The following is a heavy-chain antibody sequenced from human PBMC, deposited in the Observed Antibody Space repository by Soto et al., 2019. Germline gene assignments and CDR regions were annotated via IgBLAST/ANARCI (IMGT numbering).Heavy chain of an antibody. J-gene: IGHJ6*03. CDR2: IYYSGST. CDR3: ARGLPQDYDILTGYSNYMDV. V-gene: IGHV4-31*03. CDR1: GGSISSGGYY. D-gene: IGHD3-9*01. Sequence: PSETLSLTCTVSGGSISSGGYYWSWIRQHPGKGLEWIGYIYYSGSTYYNPSLKSRVTISVDTSKNQFSLKLSSVTAADTAVYYCARGLPQDYDILTGYSNYMDVWGKGTTVTVSS.